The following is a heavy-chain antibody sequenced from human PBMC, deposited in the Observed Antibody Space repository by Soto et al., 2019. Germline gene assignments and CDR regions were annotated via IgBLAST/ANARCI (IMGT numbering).Heavy chain of an antibody. CDR2: INYSGDLT. CDR3: GNGPPLTYYDILTGYLFDD. D-gene: IGHD3-9*01. V-gene: IGHV3-23*01. J-gene: IGHJ4*02. Sequence: GSLRLSCAASGFTFSNYAMSWVRQAPGKGLEWVSTINYSGDLTFYADSVKGRFTISRDNSKNTLYLQMNSLRAEDTAVYYCGNGPPLTYYDILTGYLFDDWGQGTLVTVSS. CDR1: GFTFSNYA.